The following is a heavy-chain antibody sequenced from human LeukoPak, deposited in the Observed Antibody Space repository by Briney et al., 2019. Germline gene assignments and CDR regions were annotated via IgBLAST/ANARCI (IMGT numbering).Heavy chain of an antibody. CDR3: AKAGDYGSNRLYWYFDL. Sequence: GGSLRLSCAASGFTLSSYAMSWVRQAPGKGLEWVSAFTSSTVATYYADSVKGRFTISRDNSKNTMYLQMNSLRAEGTAVYYCAKAGDYGSNRLYWYFDLWGRGTLVTVSS. V-gene: IGHV3-23*01. J-gene: IGHJ2*01. D-gene: IGHD4-23*01. CDR2: FTSSTVAT. CDR1: GFTLSSYA.